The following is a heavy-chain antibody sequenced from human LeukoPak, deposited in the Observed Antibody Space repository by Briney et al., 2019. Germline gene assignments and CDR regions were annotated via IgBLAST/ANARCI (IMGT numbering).Heavy chain of an antibody. V-gene: IGHV3-33*01. J-gene: IGHJ4*02. D-gene: IGHD1-1*01. CDR1: GFAFSGFG. CDR3: AREKYNFGPDY. CDR2: VWFDGSKT. Sequence: GRSLRLSCAASGFAFSGFGMHWVRQAPGKGLEWVSLVWFDGSKTFYADSVKGRFTISRDNSVNTLYLQINSLRAEDTAVYYCAREKYNFGPDYWGQGTLVTVSS.